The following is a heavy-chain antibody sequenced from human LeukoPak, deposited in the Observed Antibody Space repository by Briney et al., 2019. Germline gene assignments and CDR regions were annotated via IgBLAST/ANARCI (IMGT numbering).Heavy chain of an antibody. V-gene: IGHV1-2*02. CDR1: GYTVTGYY. Sequence: ASVKVSCKASGYTVTGYYMHCVRQAPGQGREWRGWINPNSGGTNYAQKFRCRGTMTRDTSISTAYMEMSRLRSDETAVYYCARGKRYGSGSYYADYWGQGTLVTVSS. D-gene: IGHD3-10*01. CDR3: ARGKRYGSGSYYADY. J-gene: IGHJ4*02. CDR2: INPNSGGT.